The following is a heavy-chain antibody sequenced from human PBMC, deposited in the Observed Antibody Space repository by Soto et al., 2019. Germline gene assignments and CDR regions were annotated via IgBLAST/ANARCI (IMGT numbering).Heavy chain of an antibody. Sequence: PGESLKISRKGSGYRFTSYWIAWVRQMPGKGLEWMGIIYAGDSDTRYGPSFQGQVTISADKSISTAYLQWSSLKASDTAMYYCARRTDGTGAYIDYWGQGTLVTVSS. CDR1: GYRFTSYW. V-gene: IGHV5-51*01. CDR3: ARRTDGTGAYIDY. J-gene: IGHJ4*02. CDR2: IYAGDSDT.